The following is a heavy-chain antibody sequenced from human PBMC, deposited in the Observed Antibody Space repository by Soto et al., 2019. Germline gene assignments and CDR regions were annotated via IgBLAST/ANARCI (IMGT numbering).Heavy chain of an antibody. J-gene: IGHJ4*02. Sequence: GGSLSLSCAAYGFTFSSYGMHWVRQAAGKGLEWVAVIWYDGSNKYYADSVKGRFTISRDNSKNTLYLQMNSLRAEDTAVYYCARCFETLMGEYVVATIGADRPGGSYYFDYWGQGTLVTVSS. V-gene: IGHV3-33*01. D-gene: IGHD5-12*01. CDR2: IWYDGSNK. CDR3: ARCFETLMGEYVVATIGADRPGGSYYFDY. CDR1: GFTFSSYG.